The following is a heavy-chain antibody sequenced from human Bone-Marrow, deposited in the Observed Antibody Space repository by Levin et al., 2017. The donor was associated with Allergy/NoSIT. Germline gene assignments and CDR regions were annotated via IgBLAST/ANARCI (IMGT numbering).Heavy chain of an antibody. D-gene: IGHD6-19*01. V-gene: IGHV3-21*01. Sequence: GESLKISCAASGFTFSSYTMNWVRQAPGKGLEWVSSISSSSSYIYYADSVKGRFTVSRDNAKNLLYLQMDSLRVEDTAVYYCARDRAGSSGSISYFDNWGQGTLVTVSS. CDR1: GFTFSSYT. J-gene: IGHJ4*02. CDR3: ARDRAGSSGSISYFDN. CDR2: ISSSSSYI.